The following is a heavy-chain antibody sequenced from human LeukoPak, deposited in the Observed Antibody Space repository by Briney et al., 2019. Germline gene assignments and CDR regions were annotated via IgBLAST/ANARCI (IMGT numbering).Heavy chain of an antibody. D-gene: IGHD2-15*01. CDR3: ARGRYCSADICSGGDAFDI. Sequence: PSETLSLTCTVSGGSINNYYWSWIRQPAGKGLEWIGRIYTRGSTNYNPSLKTRVTMSVDTSKNQFSLKLSSVTAADTAVYYCARGRYCSADICSGGDAFDIWGQGTMVSVSS. CDR2: IYTRGST. V-gene: IGHV4-4*07. J-gene: IGHJ3*02. CDR1: GGSINNYY.